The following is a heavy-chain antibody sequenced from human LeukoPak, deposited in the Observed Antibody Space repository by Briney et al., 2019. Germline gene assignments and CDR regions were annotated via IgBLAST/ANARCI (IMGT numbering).Heavy chain of an antibody. Sequence: GGSLRLSCEASGFTFSTFWMTWVRQVPGKGLEWVANIKQDGSERNYVDSVKGRFTISRDNAKNSLYLQMNSLRAEDTAVYYCARGASSSPWGQGTLVAVSS. CDR2: IKQDGSER. CDR3: ARGASSSP. CDR1: GFTFSTFW. D-gene: IGHD6-13*01. J-gene: IGHJ5*02. V-gene: IGHV3-7*03.